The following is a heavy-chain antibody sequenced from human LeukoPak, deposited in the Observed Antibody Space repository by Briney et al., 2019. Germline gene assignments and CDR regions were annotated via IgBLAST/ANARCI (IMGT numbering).Heavy chain of an antibody. CDR1: GYTFTSYD. Sequence: GASVKVSCKASGYTFTSYDINWVRQATGQGLEWMGWINPNSGGTNYAQKFQGRVTMTRDTSISTAYMELSRLRSDDTAVYYCARDLSVTPFRLYYYMDVWGKGTTVTVSS. CDR3: ARDLSVTPFRLYYYMDV. D-gene: IGHD4-23*01. J-gene: IGHJ6*03. V-gene: IGHV1-2*02. CDR2: INPNSGGT.